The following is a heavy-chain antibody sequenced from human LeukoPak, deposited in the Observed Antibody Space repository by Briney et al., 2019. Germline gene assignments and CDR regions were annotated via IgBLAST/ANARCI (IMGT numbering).Heavy chain of an antibody. Sequence: SETLSLTCTVSGGSISSYYWSWIRQPPGKGLEWIGYIYYSGSTNYNPSLKSRVTISVDTSKNQFSLKLSSVTAADTTVYYCARVPSWGPVSAFDIWGQGTMVTVSS. CDR3: ARVPSWGPVSAFDI. CDR2: IYYSGST. CDR1: GGSISSYY. D-gene: IGHD7-27*01. J-gene: IGHJ3*02. V-gene: IGHV4-59*01.